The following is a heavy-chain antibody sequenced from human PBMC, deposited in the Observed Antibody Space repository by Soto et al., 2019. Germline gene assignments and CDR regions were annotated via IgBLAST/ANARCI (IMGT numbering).Heavy chain of an antibody. V-gene: IGHV1-8*01. CDR3: ARVPRWNETPTIFGVVIIGYHYMDV. Sequence: ASVKVSCKASGYTITSHDINWVRQATGQGLEWMGWMNPNSGNTGYAQKFQGRVTMTRNTSISTAYMELSSLRSEDTAVYYCARVPRWNETPTIFGVVIIGYHYMDVWGKGTTVTVSS. D-gene: IGHD3-3*01. CDR1: GYTITSHD. CDR2: MNPNSGNT. J-gene: IGHJ6*03.